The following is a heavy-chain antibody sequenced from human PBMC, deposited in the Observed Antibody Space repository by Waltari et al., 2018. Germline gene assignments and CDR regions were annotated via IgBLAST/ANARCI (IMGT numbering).Heavy chain of an antibody. V-gene: IGHV4-4*07. J-gene: IGHJ3*02. CDR2: IYTSGST. CDR3: AREGPGRGFMITFGGALDAFDI. D-gene: IGHD3-16*01. CDR1: GGSISSYY. Sequence: QVQLQESGPGLVKPSETLSLTCTVSGGSISSYYWSWIRQPAGTGLAWIGRIYTSGSTNYNPSLKSRVTMSVDTSKNQFSLKLSSVTAADTAVYYCAREGPGRGFMITFGGALDAFDIWGQGTMVTVSS.